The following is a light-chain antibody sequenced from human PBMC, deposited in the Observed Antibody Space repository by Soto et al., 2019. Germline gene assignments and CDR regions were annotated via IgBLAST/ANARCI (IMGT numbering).Light chain of an antibody. CDR2: DAS. J-gene: IGKJ3*01. V-gene: IGKV3-11*01. CDR1: QNVSTY. CDR3: QQRTTWLT. Sequence: EIVLTQSPATLSLSPGERATLSCRASQNVSTYLAWYHQKPGQAPRLLIYDASNRATGIPGSFSGSGSATDFTLTIRRQEPEVLAVHYWQQRTTWLTFGRGTKVDIK.